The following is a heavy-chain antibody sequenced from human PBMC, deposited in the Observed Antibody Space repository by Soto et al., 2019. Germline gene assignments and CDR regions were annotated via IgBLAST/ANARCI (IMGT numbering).Heavy chain of an antibody. J-gene: IGHJ4*02. CDR1: GGSFSGYY. Sequence: SETLSLTCAVYGGSFSGYYWSWIRQPPGKGLEWIGEINHSGSTNYNPSLKSRVTISVDTSKNQFSLKLSSVTAADTAVYYCALVVPDLPLYWGQGTLVTVSS. CDR2: INHSGST. D-gene: IGHD2-2*01. CDR3: ALVVPDLPLY. V-gene: IGHV4-34*01.